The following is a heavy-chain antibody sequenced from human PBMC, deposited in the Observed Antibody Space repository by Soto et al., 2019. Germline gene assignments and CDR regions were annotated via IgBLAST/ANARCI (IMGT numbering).Heavy chain of an antibody. Sequence: SETLSLTCPFSGFSISSGDYYWSWIRQPPGKGLEWIGYIYYSGSTYHNPSLKSRVTISVDTSKNQFSLKLSSVTAADTAVYYCARVSRGGRRSEGSYPDYWGQGTLVTVSS. CDR3: ARVSRGGRRSEGSYPDY. CDR2: IYYSGST. J-gene: IGHJ4*02. V-gene: IGHV4-30-4*01. D-gene: IGHD3-10*01. CDR1: GFSISSGDYY.